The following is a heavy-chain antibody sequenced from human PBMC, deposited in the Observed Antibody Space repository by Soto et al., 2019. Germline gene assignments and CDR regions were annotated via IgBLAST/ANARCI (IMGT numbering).Heavy chain of an antibody. CDR1: GYTSADFG. CDR2: VSGNNGAS. CDR3: VRDQKYFRVNGNWFDS. D-gene: IGHD2-2*01. Sequence: ASVKVSCKAYGYTSADFGISRVRQAPGQGLEWMGWVSGNNGASNPAPKVQGRITMTLDTSTGVSYMALRSLRSDDTAIYYCVRDQKYFRVNGNWFDSWGQGTLVTVSS. J-gene: IGHJ5*01. V-gene: IGHV1-18*04.